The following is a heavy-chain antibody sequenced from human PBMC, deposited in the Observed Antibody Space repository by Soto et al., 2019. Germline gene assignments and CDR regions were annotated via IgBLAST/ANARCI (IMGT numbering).Heavy chain of an antibody. CDR1: GGSISSGGYY. CDR2: INYSGST. CDR3: ARGRPSYYYDSSGYLYYFDY. D-gene: IGHD3-22*01. V-gene: IGHV4-31*03. Sequence: SETLSLTCTVSGGSISSGGYYWSWIRQHPGKGLEWIGEINYSGSTNYNPSLKSRVTISVDTSKNQFSLKLSSVTAADTAVYYCARGRPSYYYDSSGYLYYFDYWGQGTLVTVSS. J-gene: IGHJ4*02.